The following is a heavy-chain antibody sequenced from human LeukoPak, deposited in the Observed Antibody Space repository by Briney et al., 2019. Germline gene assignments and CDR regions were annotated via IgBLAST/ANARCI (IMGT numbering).Heavy chain of an antibody. Sequence: GALRXSCAASGFTFSSYWMSWVRQAPGKGLEWVANIKQDGSEKYYVDSVKGRFTISRDNAKNSLYLQMNSLRAEDTAVYYCARDQIPHFGSSGPMGYWGQGTLVTVSS. J-gene: IGHJ4*02. CDR2: IKQDGSEK. D-gene: IGHD2-15*01. CDR3: ARDQIPHFGSSGPMGY. V-gene: IGHV3-7*01. CDR1: GFTFSSYW.